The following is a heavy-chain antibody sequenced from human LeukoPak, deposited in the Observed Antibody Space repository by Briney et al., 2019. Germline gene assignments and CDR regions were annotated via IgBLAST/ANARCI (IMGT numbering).Heavy chain of an antibody. CDR3: AKDRHGDYTSDY. J-gene: IGHJ4*02. V-gene: IGHV3-30*02. Sequence: GGSLRLSCAASGFIFDSYGMHWVRQAPVKGLEWVAFTPYHGVSRYCTESVKGRFTISRDNSKSTLYLQMNSLRIEDTAVYYCAKDRHGDYTSDYWGQGTLVIVSS. CDR2: TPYHGVSR. D-gene: IGHD4-17*01. CDR1: GFIFDSYG.